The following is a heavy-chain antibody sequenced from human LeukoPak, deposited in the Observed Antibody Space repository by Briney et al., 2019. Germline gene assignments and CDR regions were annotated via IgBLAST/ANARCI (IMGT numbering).Heavy chain of an antibody. V-gene: IGHV4-39*01. D-gene: IGHD1-26*01. Sequence: SETLSLTCSVTGGSISSSGYYWGWIRQPPGKGLEWIGSIYYSGSTFYSPSLKSRVTISVDTSKNQFSLKLSSVTAADTAVYYCARQSGSYLSKKIDYWGQGTLVTVSS. CDR3: ARQSGSYLSKKIDY. CDR2: IYYSGST. J-gene: IGHJ4*02. CDR1: GGSISSSGYY.